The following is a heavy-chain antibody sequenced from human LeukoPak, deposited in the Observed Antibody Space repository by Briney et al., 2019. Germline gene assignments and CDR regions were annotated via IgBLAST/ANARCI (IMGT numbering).Heavy chain of an antibody. CDR1: GFTFSNDW. J-gene: IGHJ4*02. CDR3: ARDHAYRADY. D-gene: IGHD2-2*01. V-gene: IGHV3-7*01. Sequence: GGSLRLSCAAPGFTFSNDWMCWVRQAPGKGLGWVANVNQDESKKYYADSVKGRFTISRDNAKNSLYLQMSSLTAEDTAIYYCARDHAYRADYWGQGTLVTVSS. CDR2: VNQDESKK.